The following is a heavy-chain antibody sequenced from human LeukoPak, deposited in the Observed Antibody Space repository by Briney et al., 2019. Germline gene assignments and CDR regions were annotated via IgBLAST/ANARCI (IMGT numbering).Heavy chain of an antibody. J-gene: IGHJ4*02. CDR2: INPNSGGT. D-gene: IGHD3-22*01. Sequence: ASVKFSCKASGYTFTGYYMHWVRQAPGQGLEWMGWINPNSGGTNYAQKFQGRVTMTRDTSISTAYMELSRLRSDDTAVYYCARGFFLYYYDSSGYSPYFDYWGQGTLVTVSS. CDR1: GYTFTGYY. CDR3: ARGFFLYYYDSSGYSPYFDY. V-gene: IGHV1-2*02.